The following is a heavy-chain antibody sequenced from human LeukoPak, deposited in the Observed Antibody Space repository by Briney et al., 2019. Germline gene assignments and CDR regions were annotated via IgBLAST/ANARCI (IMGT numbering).Heavy chain of an antibody. CDR1: GFTFSSYG. D-gene: IGHD5-12*01. CDR2: IWYDGSNK. Sequence: GGSLRLSCAASGFTFSSYGMHWVRQAPGKGLEWVAVIWYDGSNKYYADSVKGRFTISRDNSKNTLYLQMNSLRAEDTAVYYCARGNSGYGPFDYWGQGTLVTVSS. CDR3: ARGNSGYGPFDY. V-gene: IGHV3-33*01. J-gene: IGHJ4*02.